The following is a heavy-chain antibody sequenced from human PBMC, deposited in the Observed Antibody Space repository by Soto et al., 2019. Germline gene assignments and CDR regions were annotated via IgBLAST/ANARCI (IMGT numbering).Heavy chain of an antibody. J-gene: IGHJ6*02. CDR3: ARSTGTHYYYYYGMDV. CDR2: IIPIFGTA. CDR1: GGTLRSYA. V-gene: IGHV1-69*12. D-gene: IGHD3-10*01. Sequence: QVQLVQSGAEVKKPGSSVMVSCKSSGGTLRSYAISWVRQAPGQGREWMGGIIPIFGTANYAQKSQARVTITAEESTSTAYIELSSLSSEDTAVYYCARSTGTHYYYYYGMDVWGQGTTVTVSS.